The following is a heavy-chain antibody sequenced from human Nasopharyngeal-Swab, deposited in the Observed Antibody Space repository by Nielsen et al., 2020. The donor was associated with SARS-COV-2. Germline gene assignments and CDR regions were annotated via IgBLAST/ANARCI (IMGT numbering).Heavy chain of an antibody. CDR2: IWYDGSNK. J-gene: IGHJ4*02. V-gene: IGHV3-33*01. CDR3: ARESTPHCSSTSCLPDY. CDR1: GFTFSSYG. Sequence: GGSLRLSCAASGFTFSSYGMHWVRQALGKGLEWVAVIWYDGSNKYYADSVKGRFTISRDNSKNTLYLQMNSLRAEDTAVYYCARESTPHCSSTSCLPDYWGQGTLVTVSS. D-gene: IGHD2-2*01.